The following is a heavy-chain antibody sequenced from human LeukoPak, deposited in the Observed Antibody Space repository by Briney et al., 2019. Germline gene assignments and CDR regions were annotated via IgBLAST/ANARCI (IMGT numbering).Heavy chain of an antibody. Sequence: SETLSLTCTVSGGSMSSNFWSWIRQPAGKGLEWIGRIYTSGTTNYNPSLQSRVTMSVDTSKNQLSLKLSSVTAADTAVYYCARTPVEIISGYYLYYYMDVWGEGTTVTVSS. CDR1: GGSMSSNF. V-gene: IGHV4-4*07. CDR2: IYTSGTT. D-gene: IGHD5-12*01. CDR3: ARTPVEIISGYYLYYYMDV. J-gene: IGHJ6*03.